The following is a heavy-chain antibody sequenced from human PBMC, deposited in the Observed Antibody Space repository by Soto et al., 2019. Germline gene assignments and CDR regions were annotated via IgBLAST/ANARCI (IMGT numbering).Heavy chain of an antibody. CDR3: ARGSSVRGMNV. J-gene: IGHJ6*02. CDR2: ISYDGSNK. CDR1: GFTFSSYG. V-gene: IGHV3-30*03. D-gene: IGHD6-13*01. Sequence: GGSLSLSCVASGFTFSSYGMHWVRQAPGKGLEGVAVISYDGSNKYYADSVKARFTISRDNSKNSLYLQMNSLRDDDTAVYYCARGSSVRGMNVWGQGTPVTVSS.